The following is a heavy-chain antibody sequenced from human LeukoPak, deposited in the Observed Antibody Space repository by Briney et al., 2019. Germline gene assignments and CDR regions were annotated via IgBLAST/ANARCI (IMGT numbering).Heavy chain of an antibody. J-gene: IGHJ4*02. CDR1: GGSVSSNNHY. Sequence: SQTLSLTCSVSGGSVSSNNHYWTWIRQPPGKGLEWIGYISYSGNTYYNPSLKSRIIISVDTSKNQFSLSLISVTAADTAVYYCASRTPSGSYGYWGQGTLVTVSS. CDR3: ASRTPSGSYGY. V-gene: IGHV4-30-4*01. CDR2: ISYSGNT. D-gene: IGHD1-26*01.